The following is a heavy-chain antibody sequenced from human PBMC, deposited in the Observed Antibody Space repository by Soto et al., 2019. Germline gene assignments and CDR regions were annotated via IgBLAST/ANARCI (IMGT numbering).Heavy chain of an antibody. CDR2: IYYSGST. D-gene: IGHD3-3*01. Sequence: PSETLSLTCTVSGGSISSYYWSWIRQPPGKGLEWIGYIYYSGSTNYNPSLKSRVTISVDTSKNQFSLKLSSVTAADTAVYYCASYDFWSGYYGYWGKGTLVTVSS. J-gene: IGHJ4*02. CDR1: GGSISSYY. V-gene: IGHV4-59*01. CDR3: ASYDFWSGYYGY.